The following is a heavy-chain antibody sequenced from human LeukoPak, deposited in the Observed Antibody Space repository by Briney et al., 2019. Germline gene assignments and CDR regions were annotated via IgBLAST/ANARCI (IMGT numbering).Heavy chain of an antibody. D-gene: IGHD4-17*01. V-gene: IGHV1-2*02. CDR1: GYTFTDYY. CDR3: ARDGALDY. J-gene: IGHJ4*02. Sequence: ASVKVSCKASGYTFTDYYMHWVRQAPGQGLAWMGWINPNGGVTNYAQKFQGRVTMTRDTSISTVYMELSRLTSDDTAVYYCARDGALDYWGQGTLVTVSS. CDR2: INPNGGVT.